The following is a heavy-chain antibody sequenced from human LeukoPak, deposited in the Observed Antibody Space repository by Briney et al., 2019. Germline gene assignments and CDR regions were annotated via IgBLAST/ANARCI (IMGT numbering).Heavy chain of an antibody. D-gene: IGHD3-9*01. CDR1: GGTFSSYA. J-gene: IGHJ5*02. V-gene: IGHV1-69*05. CDR3: ARGYYDILTGYIGLDWFDP. CDR2: IIPIFGTA. Sequence: SVKVSCKASGGTFSSYAISWVRQAPGQGLEWMGGIIPIFGTANYAQKFQGRVTITTDESTSTAYMELSSLRSEDTAVYYCARGYYDILTGYIGLDWFDPWGQGTLVTVSS.